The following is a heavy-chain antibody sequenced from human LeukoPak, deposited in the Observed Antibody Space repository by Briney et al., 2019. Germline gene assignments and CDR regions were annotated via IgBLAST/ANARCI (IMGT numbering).Heavy chain of an antibody. J-gene: IGHJ3*02. CDR1: GYSFTSYW. Sequence: GGSLKISCKGSGYSFTSYWIGWVRQMPGKGLEWMGIIYPGDSDTRYSPSFQGQVTISADKSISTAYLQWSSLKASDTAMYYCARHGQKARGSWEGKTTPENAFDIWGQGTMVTVSS. CDR3: ARHGQKARGSWEGKTTPENAFDI. V-gene: IGHV5-51*01. CDR2: IYPGDSDT. D-gene: IGHD1-1*01.